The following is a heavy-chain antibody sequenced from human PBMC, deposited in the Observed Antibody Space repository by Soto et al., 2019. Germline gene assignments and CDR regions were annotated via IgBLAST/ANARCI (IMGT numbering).Heavy chain of an antibody. CDR3: ARGCSSTSCYLFDY. D-gene: IGHD2-2*01. J-gene: IGHJ4*02. CDR2: INAGNGNT. V-gene: IGHV1-3*01. Sequence: ASVKVSCKASGYTFTSYAMHWERQAPGQRLEWMGWINAGNGNTKYSQKFQGRVTITRDTSASTAYMELSSLRSEDTAVYYCARGCSSTSCYLFDYWGQGTLVTVSS. CDR1: GYTFTSYA.